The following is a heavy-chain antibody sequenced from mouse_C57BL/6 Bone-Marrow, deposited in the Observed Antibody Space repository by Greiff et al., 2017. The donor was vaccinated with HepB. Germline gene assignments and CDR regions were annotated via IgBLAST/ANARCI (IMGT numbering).Heavy chain of an antibody. CDR1: GYTFTSYW. J-gene: IGHJ2*01. D-gene: IGHD1-1*01. CDR2: IYPGSGST. V-gene: IGHV1-55*01. CDR3: ARESLITTVVARGGY. Sequence: QVQLQQPGAELVKPGASVKMSCKASGYTFTSYWITWVKQRPGQGLEWIGDIYPGSGSTNYNEKFKSKATLTVDTSSSTAYMQLSSLTSEDSAVYYCARESLITTVVARGGYWGQGTTLTVSS.